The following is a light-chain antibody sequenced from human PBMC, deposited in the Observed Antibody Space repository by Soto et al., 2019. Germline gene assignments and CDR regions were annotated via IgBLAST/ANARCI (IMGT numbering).Light chain of an antibody. J-gene: IGLJ2*01. CDR3: QAWDSSTVV. Sequence: SYELTQPPSVSVSPGQTASITCSGDKLGDKYACWYQQMPGQSPVLVIYQDRKRPSGIPERFSGSNSGNTATLTISGTQAMDEADYYCQAWDSSTVVFGGGTKVTVL. V-gene: IGLV3-1*01. CDR1: KLGDKY. CDR2: QDR.